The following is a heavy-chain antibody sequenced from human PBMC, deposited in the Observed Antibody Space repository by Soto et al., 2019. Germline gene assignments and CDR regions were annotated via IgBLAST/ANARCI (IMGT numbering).Heavy chain of an antibody. CDR2: ISAYNGNT. V-gene: IGHV1-18*01. J-gene: IGHJ4*02. CDR1: GYTFTSYG. CDR3: ARPRLAYCGGDCYSGYDY. D-gene: IGHD2-21*02. Sequence: GASVKVSCKASGYTFTSYGISWVRQAPGQGLEWMGWISAYNGNTNYAQKLQGRVTMTTDTSTSTAYMELRSLRSDDTAVYYCARPRLAYCGGDCYSGYDYWGQGXLVTVYS.